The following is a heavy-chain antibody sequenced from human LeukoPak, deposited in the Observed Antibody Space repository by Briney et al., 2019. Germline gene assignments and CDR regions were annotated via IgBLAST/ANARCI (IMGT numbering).Heavy chain of an antibody. Sequence: GGSLRLSCAASGFTVSSNYMSWVRQAPGKGLEWVSVIYSGGSTYYADSVKGRSTISRDNSKNTLYLQMNSLRAEDTAVYYCAKMVREFYTISYYFDYWGQGTLVTVSS. V-gene: IGHV3-53*01. D-gene: IGHD2-8*01. CDR3: AKMVREFYTISYYFDY. CDR1: GFTVSSNY. J-gene: IGHJ4*02. CDR2: IYSGGST.